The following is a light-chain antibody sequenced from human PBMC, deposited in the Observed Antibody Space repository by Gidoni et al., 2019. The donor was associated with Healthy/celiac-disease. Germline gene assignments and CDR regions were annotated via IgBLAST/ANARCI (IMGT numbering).Light chain of an antibody. Sequence: SCRASQSVSSSYLAWYQQKPGQAPRLLIYGASSRATGIPDRFSGSGSGPDFTLTISRLEPEDFAVYYCQQYGSSPPYTFGQGTKLEIK. CDR3: QQYGSSPPYT. CDR2: GAS. CDR1: QSVSSSY. J-gene: IGKJ2*01. V-gene: IGKV3-20*01.